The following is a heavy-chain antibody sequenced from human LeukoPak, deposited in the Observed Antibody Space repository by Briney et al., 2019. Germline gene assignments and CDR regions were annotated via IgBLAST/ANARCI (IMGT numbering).Heavy chain of an antibody. CDR2: VSSSGSTH. J-gene: IGHJ4*02. V-gene: IGHV3-48*03. CDR1: GFIFSDHE. Sequence: QAGGSLRLSCVASGFIFSDHEMNWVRQAPGKGLEWISYVSSSGSTHHYIDSVKGRFTISRDNAKNSVYLQMNSLRDEDTAIYYCARGLEYFDYWGQGALVAVSS. D-gene: IGHD6-6*01. CDR3: ARGLEYFDY.